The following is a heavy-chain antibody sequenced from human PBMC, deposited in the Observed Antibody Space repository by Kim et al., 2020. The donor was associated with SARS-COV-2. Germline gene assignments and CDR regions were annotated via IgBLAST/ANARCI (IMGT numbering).Heavy chain of an antibody. Sequence: GGSLRLFCAASGFTFSDTGIHWVRQAPAKGLEWVAVISYDGTEKYYLESVKGRFTISRDNSKNTLYLQMNSLRTDDSAIYYCAKSLQPGAGYFHYYATDV. CDR2: ISYDGTEK. CDR1: GFTFSDTG. V-gene: IGHV3-30*18. D-gene: IGHD2-8*02. CDR3: AKSLQPGAGYFHYYATDV. J-gene: IGHJ6*01.